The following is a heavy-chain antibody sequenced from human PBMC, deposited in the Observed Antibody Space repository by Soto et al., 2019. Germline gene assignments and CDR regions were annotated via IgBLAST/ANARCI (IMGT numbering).Heavy chain of an antibody. D-gene: IGHD1-7*01. V-gene: IGHV6-1*01. CDR1: GDSVSTYSGA. Sequence: SQTLSLTCAISGDSVSTYSGAWNWIRQSPSRGLEWLGRTYYRSKWYTDYAESVESRITIKPDTSKNQLSLQLNSVTPEDTAVYYCARLVTAPVGNYDVLDIWGQGTMVTVSS. CDR3: ARLVTAPVGNYDVLDI. CDR2: TYYRSKWYT. J-gene: IGHJ3*02.